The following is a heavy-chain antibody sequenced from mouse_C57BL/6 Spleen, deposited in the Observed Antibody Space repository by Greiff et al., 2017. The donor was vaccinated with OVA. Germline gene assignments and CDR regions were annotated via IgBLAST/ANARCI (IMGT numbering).Heavy chain of an antibody. CDR2: IDPSDSYT. Sequence: VQLQQPGAELVKPGASVKLSCKASGYTFTSYWMQWVKQRPGQGLEWIGEIDPSDSYTNYNQKFKGKATLTVDTSSSTAYMQLSSLTSEDSAVYYCTIIRGYAMDYWGQGTSVTVSS. J-gene: IGHJ4*01. V-gene: IGHV1-50*01. CDR1: GYTFTSYW. CDR3: TIIRGYAMDY.